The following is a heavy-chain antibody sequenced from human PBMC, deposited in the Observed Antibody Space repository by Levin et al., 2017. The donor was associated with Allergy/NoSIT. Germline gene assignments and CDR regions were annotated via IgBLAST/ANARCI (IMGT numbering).Heavy chain of an antibody. CDR1: GGSISSSSYY. CDR2: IYYSGST. D-gene: IGHD1-26*01. Sequence: SETLSLTCTVSGGSISSSSYYWGWIRQPPGKGLEWIGSIYYSGSTLYNPSLKSRVTISVDTSKNQFSLKLSSITAADTAVFYCARQKRGELHFDYWGQGTLVTVSS. J-gene: IGHJ4*02. V-gene: IGHV4-39*01. CDR3: ARQKRGELHFDY.